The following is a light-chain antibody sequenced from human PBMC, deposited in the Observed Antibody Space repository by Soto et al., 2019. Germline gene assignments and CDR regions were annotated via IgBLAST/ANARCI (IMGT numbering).Light chain of an antibody. V-gene: IGKV1-39*01. CDR1: QSISSY. CDR2: AAS. J-gene: IGKJ1*01. CDR3: PQSYSTPPT. Sequence: DIQMTQSPSSLSASVGDRVTITCRASQSISSYLNWYQQKPGKAPKLLIYAASSLQSGVPSRFSGSGSGTDFTLTISSLQPEDFATYYCPQSYSTPPTFRQGTKV.